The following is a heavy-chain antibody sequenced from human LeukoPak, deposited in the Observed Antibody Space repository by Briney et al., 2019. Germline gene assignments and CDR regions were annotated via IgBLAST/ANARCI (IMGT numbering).Heavy chain of an antibody. CDR1: GFTFSSYS. D-gene: IGHD6-13*01. Sequence: GGSLRLSCAASGFTFSSYSMNWVRQAPGKGLEWVSSISSSSSYIYYADSVKGRFTISKDNAKNSLYLQMNSLRAEDTAVYYCATPGIAAAGSGYWGQGTLVTVSS. V-gene: IGHV3-21*01. CDR3: ATPGIAAAGSGY. J-gene: IGHJ4*02. CDR2: ISSSSSYI.